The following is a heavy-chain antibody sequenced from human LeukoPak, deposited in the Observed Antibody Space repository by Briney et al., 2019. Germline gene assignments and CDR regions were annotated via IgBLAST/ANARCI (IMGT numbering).Heavy chain of an antibody. CDR1: GYTFTSYG. CDR2: ISAYNGNT. Sequence: ASVKVSCKASGYTFTSYGISWVRQAPGQGLEWMGWISAYNGNTNYAQKLQGRVAMTTDTSTSTAYMELRSLRSDDTAVYYCARDTNDFWSGYHNWFDPWGQGTLSPSPQ. CDR3: ARDTNDFWSGYHNWFDP. V-gene: IGHV1-18*01. D-gene: IGHD3-3*01. J-gene: IGHJ5*02.